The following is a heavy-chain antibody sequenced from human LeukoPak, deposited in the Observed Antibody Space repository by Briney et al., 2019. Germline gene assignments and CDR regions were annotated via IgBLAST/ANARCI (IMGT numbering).Heavy chain of an antibody. V-gene: IGHV4-34*01. Sequence: SETLSLTCAVYGRSFSGYYWSWIRQPPGKGLEWIGEINHSGSTNYNPSLKSRVTISVDTSKNQFSLKLSSVTAADTAVYYCARKGVTTLNHYYYYYGMDVWGQGTTVTVSS. D-gene: IGHD5-12*01. CDR3: ARKGVTTLNHYYYYYGMDV. CDR1: GRSFSGYY. J-gene: IGHJ6*02. CDR2: INHSGST.